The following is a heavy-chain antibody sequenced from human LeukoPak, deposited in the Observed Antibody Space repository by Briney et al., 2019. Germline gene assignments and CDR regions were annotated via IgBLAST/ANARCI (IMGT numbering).Heavy chain of an antibody. J-gene: IGHJ4*02. Sequence: GGSLRLSCAASGFTVGGTYMSWVRQAAGKGWEWVSTIFDAGRTTYADSVKGRFTISRDSYKNTLFLQMKSLRADDTAVYYCAGATKWLAHDFWGQGTRVTVSS. CDR1: GFTVGGTY. V-gene: IGHV3-53*01. CDR3: AGATKWLAHDF. D-gene: IGHD6-19*01. CDR2: IFDAGRT.